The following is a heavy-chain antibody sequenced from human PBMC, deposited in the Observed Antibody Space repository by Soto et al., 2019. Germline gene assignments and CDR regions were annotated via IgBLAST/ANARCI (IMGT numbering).Heavy chain of an antibody. V-gene: IGHV3-23*01. Sequence: EVQLLDAGRGLVQPGGSLRLSCAASGFTFNNYAMNCVRQAPGKGLEWVATISGTGGSTYYADSVKGRFTISRDNSKNTLYLQMNSLRVEDTAVYYCAKDRLGGNFDYWGQGTQVTVSS. CDR1: GFTFNNYA. CDR2: ISGTGGST. J-gene: IGHJ4*02. CDR3: AKDRLGGNFDY.